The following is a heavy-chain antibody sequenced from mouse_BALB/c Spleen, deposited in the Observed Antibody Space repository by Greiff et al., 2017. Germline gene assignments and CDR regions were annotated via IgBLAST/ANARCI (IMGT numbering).Heavy chain of an antibody. CDR1: GYTFTSYT. CDR2: INPSSGYT. Sequence: QVQLQQSAAELARPGASVKMSCKASGYTFTSYTMHWVKQRPGQGLEWIGYINPSSGYTEYNQKFKDKTTLTADKSSSTAYMQLSSLTSEDSAVYYCANYGNYFDYWGQGTTLTVSS. CDR3: ANYGNYFDY. V-gene: IGHV1-4*02. J-gene: IGHJ2*01. D-gene: IGHD2-1*01.